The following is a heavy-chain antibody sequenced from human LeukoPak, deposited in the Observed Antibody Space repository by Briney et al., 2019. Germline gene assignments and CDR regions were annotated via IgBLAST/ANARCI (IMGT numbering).Heavy chain of an antibody. Sequence: PSETLSLTCTVSGGSISSGGYYWSWIRQHPGKGLEWIGYIYHSGSTYYNPSLKSRVTISVDTSKNQFSLKLSSVTAADTAVYYCARDNLIAARPYFDYWGQGTLVTVSS. CDR1: GGSISSGGYY. D-gene: IGHD6-6*01. CDR3: ARDNLIAARPYFDY. J-gene: IGHJ4*02. CDR2: IYHSGST. V-gene: IGHV4-31*03.